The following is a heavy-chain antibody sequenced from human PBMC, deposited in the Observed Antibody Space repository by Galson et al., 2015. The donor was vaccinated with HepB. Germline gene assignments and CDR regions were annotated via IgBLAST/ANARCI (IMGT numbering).Heavy chain of an antibody. CDR2: IRSKANSYAT. CDR3: TRHDYSGYYYYYMDV. J-gene: IGHJ6*03. V-gene: IGHV3-73*01. Sequence: SLRLSCAASGFTFSGSAMHWVRQASGKGLEWVGRIRSKANSYATAYAASVKGRFTISRDDSKNTAYLQVNSLKTEDTAVYYCTRHDYSGYYYYYMDVWGKGTTVTVSS. D-gene: IGHD2-15*01. CDR1: GFTFSGSA.